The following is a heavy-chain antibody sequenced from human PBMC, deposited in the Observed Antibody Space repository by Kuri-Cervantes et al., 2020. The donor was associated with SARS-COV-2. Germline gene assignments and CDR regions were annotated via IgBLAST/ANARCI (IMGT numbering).Heavy chain of an antibody. Sequence: GESLKISCAASGFTFSSYSMNWVRQAPGKGLEWVSSISSSSSYIYYADSVKGRFTISRDNAKNSLYLQMSSLRAEDTAVYYCARDPSYGSDYYYYMDVWGKGTTVTVSS. D-gene: IGHD6-25*01. CDR1: GFTFSSYS. CDR2: ISSSSSYI. CDR3: ARDPSYGSDYYYYMDV. J-gene: IGHJ6*03. V-gene: IGHV3-21*01.